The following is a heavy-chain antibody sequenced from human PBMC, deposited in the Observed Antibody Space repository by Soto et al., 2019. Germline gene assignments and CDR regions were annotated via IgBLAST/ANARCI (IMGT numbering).Heavy chain of an antibody. J-gene: IGHJ4*02. CDR2: IYYSGST. Sequence: SETLSLTCTVSGGSISSYYWSWIRQPPGKGLEWIGYIYYSGSTNYNPSLKSRVTISVDTSKNQFSLKLSSVTAADTAVYYCERGSPLLLWFGDPYYFDYWGQGTLVTVSS. CDR1: GGSISSYY. V-gene: IGHV4-59*12. D-gene: IGHD3-10*01. CDR3: ERGSPLLLWFGDPYYFDY.